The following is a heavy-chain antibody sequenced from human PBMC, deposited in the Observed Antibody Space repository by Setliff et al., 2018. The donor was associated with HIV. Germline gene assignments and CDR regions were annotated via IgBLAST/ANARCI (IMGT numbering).Heavy chain of an antibody. D-gene: IGHD3-3*02. Sequence: LRLSCAASGFTFSSYWMHWVRQAPGKGLVWVFGMNTDGSSTRYADSVKGRFTISGDNAKNSLYLQMDSLRVEDTTVYYCTRKLAPGHGMDVWGQGTTVTVSS. CDR2: MNTDGSST. V-gene: IGHV3-74*01. CDR3: TRKLAPGHGMDV. CDR1: GFTFSSYW. J-gene: IGHJ6*02.